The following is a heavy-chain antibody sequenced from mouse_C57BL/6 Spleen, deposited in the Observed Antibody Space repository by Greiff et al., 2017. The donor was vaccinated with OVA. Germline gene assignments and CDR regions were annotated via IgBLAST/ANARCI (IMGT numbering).Heavy chain of an antibody. Sequence: EVKLMESGGGLVKPGGSLKLSCAASGFTFSSYAMSWVRQTPEKRLEWVATISDGGSYTYYPDNVKGRFTISRDNAKNNLYLQMSHLKSEDTAMYYCARDRWYFDVWGTGTTVTVSS. V-gene: IGHV5-4*01. J-gene: IGHJ1*03. CDR1: GFTFSSYA. CDR3: ARDRWYFDV. CDR2: ISDGGSYT.